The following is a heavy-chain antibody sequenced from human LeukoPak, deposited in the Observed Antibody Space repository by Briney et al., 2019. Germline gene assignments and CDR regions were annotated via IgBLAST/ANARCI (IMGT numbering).Heavy chain of an antibody. D-gene: IGHD2-15*01. Sequence: GGSLRLSCAASGFTFSRYWMGWVRQAPGKGLEWVANIKQDGSATYYVDSVTGRFTISRDNGKNSLYLQMNSLRAEDTAVYYCARVPKYCSGGSCYLTIGWFDYWGQGTLVTVSS. J-gene: IGHJ4*02. CDR2: IKQDGSAT. V-gene: IGHV3-7*01. CDR1: GFTFSRYW. CDR3: ARVPKYCSGGSCYLTIGWFDY.